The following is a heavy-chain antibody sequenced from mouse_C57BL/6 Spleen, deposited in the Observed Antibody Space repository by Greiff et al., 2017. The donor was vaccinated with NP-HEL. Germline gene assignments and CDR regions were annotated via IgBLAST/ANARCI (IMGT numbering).Heavy chain of an antibody. J-gene: IGHJ4*01. Sequence: VQLQQSGPELVKPGASVKISCKASGYSFTDYNMNWVKQSNGKSLEWIGVINPNYGTTSYNQKFKGKATLTVGQSSSTAYMQLNSLTSEDSAVYYCARSHYYGSYYYAMDYWGQGTSVTVSS. CDR1: GYSFTDYN. CDR3: ARSHYYGSYYYAMDY. D-gene: IGHD1-1*01. CDR2: INPNYGTT. V-gene: IGHV1-39*01.